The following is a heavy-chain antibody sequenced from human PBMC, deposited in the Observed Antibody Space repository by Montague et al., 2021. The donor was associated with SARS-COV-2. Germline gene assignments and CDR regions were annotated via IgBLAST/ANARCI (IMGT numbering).Heavy chain of an antibody. CDR3: ARLRDGIVPSPILGLGPYYSFACVDV. Sequence: SETLSLTCAVSGGSFSRYYLSWIRQPPGKGLEWIGEISQSGNTKYNPSLQSRVSISLDTSRNQFSLKVSSVTAADTAIYYCARLRDGIVPSPILGLGPYYSFACVDVWGKGTPVTVSS. J-gene: IGHJ6*04. V-gene: IGHV4-34*01. CDR1: GGSFSRYY. D-gene: IGHD2-2*02. CDR2: ISQSGNT.